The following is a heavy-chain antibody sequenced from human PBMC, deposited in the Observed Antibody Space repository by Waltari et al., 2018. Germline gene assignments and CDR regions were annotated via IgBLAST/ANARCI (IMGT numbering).Heavy chain of an antibody. CDR1: GFTFRAYW. V-gene: IGHV3-74*01. Sequence: EVQLVESGGGALQPGGSLRLPWAASGFTFRAYWMYWVRQGPGKGLLWVSRINRDGSTTTYADSVKGRFTISRDNAKNTLDLQMNSVRVEDSAVYFCVRGGSYGSMDYWGQGTLVSVSS. J-gene: IGHJ4*02. CDR3: VRGGSYGSMDY. CDR2: INRDGSTT. D-gene: IGHD5-12*01.